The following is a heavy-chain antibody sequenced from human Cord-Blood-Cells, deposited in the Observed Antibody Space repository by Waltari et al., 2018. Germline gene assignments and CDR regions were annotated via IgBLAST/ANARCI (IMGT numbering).Heavy chain of an antibody. D-gene: IGHD6-13*01. CDR1: GYTLTELS. J-gene: IGHJ4*02. CDR3: ATGSAAGIYYFDY. Sequence: QVQLVQSGAEVKKPGASVKVSCKVSGYTLTELSMHWVRQAPGKELEWMGGFDPEDAETIYAQKFQGRVTMAEDTSTDPAYMELSSLRSEYTAVYYCATGSAAGIYYFDYWGQGTLVTVSS. CDR2: FDPEDAET. V-gene: IGHV1-24*01.